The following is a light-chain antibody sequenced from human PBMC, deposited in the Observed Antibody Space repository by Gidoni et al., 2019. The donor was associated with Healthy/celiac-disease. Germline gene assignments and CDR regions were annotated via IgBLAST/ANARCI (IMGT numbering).Light chain of an antibody. CDR2: KAS. V-gene: IGKV1-5*03. Sequence: DIQMTQSPSTLSASVGDRVTITCRASQSISSWLDWYQQKPGKAPKLLIYKASSLESGVPSRFSGSGSGTEFTLTISSLQPDDFATYYCQHRSFGPGTKVDIK. CDR3: QHRS. CDR1: QSISSW. J-gene: IGKJ3*01.